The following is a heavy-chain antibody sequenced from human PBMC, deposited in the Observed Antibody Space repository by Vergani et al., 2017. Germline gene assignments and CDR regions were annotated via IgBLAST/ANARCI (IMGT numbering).Heavy chain of an antibody. Sequence: QVQLQESGPGLVKPSQTLSLTCTVSGGSISSGSYYWSWIRQPAGKGLEWIGRIYTSGSTNYNPSLKRRVTISVDTSKDQFSLKLSSVTAADTAVYYCAREGQQLVLGRGDYYCYVDGGGKGTTVTVSS. V-gene: IGHV4-61*02. D-gene: IGHD6-6*01. J-gene: IGHJ6*03. CDR1: GGSISSGSYY. CDR3: AREGQQLVLGRGDYYCYVDG. CDR2: IYTSGST.